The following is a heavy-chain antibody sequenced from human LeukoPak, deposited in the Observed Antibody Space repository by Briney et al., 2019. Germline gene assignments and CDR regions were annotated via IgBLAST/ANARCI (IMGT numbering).Heavy chain of an antibody. J-gene: IGHJ4*02. CDR2: IYHSGST. D-gene: IGHD2/OR15-2a*01. CDR3: ARAPFSGYSSTYYFDY. CDR1: GGSISSGGYS. Sequence: PSQTLSLTCTVSGGSISSGGYSWSWIRQPPGKGLEWIGYIYHSGSTFYNPSLKSRVTISVDESKNQFSLDLSSVTAADTAVYYCARAPFSGYSSTYYFDYWGQGTLVTVSS. V-gene: IGHV4-30-2*01.